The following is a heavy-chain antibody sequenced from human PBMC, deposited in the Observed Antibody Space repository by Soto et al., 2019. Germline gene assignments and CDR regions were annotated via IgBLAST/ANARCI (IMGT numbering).Heavy chain of an antibody. D-gene: IGHD2-8*01. CDR1: GYNFTKNW. CDR2: IYPGDSET. V-gene: IGHV5-51*01. CDR3: FILYGAARRGFDY. Sequence: GESLKISCRGTGYNFTKNWIGWVRQMPGKGLEWMGIIYPGDSETRYSPSFQGQVTISVDKSKNTAYLHWGSLKASDTAIYYCFILYGAARRGFDYWGPGTLVTVSS. J-gene: IGHJ4*02.